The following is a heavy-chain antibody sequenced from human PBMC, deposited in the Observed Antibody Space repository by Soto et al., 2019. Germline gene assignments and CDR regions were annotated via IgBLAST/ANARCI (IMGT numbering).Heavy chain of an antibody. CDR3: AAFGYSYGDYFDY. CDR2: IYYSGST. J-gene: IGHJ4*02. CDR1: GGSISSYY. D-gene: IGHD5-18*01. Sequence: QVRLQESGPGLVKPSETLSLTCTVSGGSISSYYWSWIRQPPGKGLEWIGYIYYSGSTNYNPSLKSRVTISVATSKNQFSLKLSSVTAADTAVYYCAAFGYSYGDYFDYWGQGTLVTVSS. V-gene: IGHV4-59*01.